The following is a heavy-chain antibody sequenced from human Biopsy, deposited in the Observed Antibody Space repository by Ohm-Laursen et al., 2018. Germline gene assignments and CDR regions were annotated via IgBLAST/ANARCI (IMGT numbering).Heavy chain of an antibody. D-gene: IGHD6-19*01. J-gene: IGHJ4*02. CDR2: ISPKSGDT. CDR1: GFSFTGYY. Sequence: GASVKVSCKASGFSFTGYYIHWVRQASGQGLEWMGWISPKSGDTNYAHKFQGNITMTRDTSMSTAYMEMSRLRCDDTAVYYCALQSVAQMKNFDYWGQGTLVTVSS. CDR3: ALQSVAQMKNFDY. V-gene: IGHV1-2*02.